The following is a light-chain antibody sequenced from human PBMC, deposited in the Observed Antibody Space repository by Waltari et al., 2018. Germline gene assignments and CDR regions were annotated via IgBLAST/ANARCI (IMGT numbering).Light chain of an antibody. V-gene: IGLV2-11*01. CDR1: SSAFGGYNY. CDR3: CSYAGSYTLYV. J-gene: IGLJ1*01. Sequence: QSALTQPRSVSGSPGQSFTISCTGTSSAFGGYNYVSWYQQHPGKAPKHMIYEVSKPPSGVPDRFSGSKSGNTASLTISGLQAEDEADYYCCSYAGSYTLYVFGTGTKVTVL. CDR2: EVS.